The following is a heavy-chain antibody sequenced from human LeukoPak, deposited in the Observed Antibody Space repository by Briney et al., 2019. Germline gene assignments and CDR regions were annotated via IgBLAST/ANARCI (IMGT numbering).Heavy chain of an antibody. CDR1: GFTFGSYA. J-gene: IGHJ4*02. D-gene: IGHD3-10*01. V-gene: IGHV3-23*01. CDR2: IGGGGNST. CDR3: AKDYPTWFGQLVNYFDY. Sequence: GGSLTLSCAASGFTFGSYAMSWVRQAPGKGREGVSSIGGGGNSTFSAYSVAGRFTFSRDSSKNTLYLQMNNLRAEDTAVYYCAKDYPTWFGQLVNYFDYWGQGTLVTVSS.